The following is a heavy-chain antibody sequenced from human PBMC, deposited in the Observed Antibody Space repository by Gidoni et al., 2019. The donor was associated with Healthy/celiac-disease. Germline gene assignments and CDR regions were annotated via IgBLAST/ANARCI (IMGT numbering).Heavy chain of an antibody. V-gene: IGHV3-21*01. J-gene: IGHJ6*02. CDR2: ISSSSSYI. Sequence: EVQLVESGGGLVKHGGSLRLSCAASGFTFSSYSMNWVRQAPGKGLEWVSSISSSSSYIYYADSVKGRFTISRDNAKNSLYLQMNSLRAEDTAVYYCARDIAASSGLYYYGMDVWGQGTTVTVSS. CDR1: GFTFSSYS. CDR3: ARDIAASSGLYYYGMDV. D-gene: IGHD6-6*01.